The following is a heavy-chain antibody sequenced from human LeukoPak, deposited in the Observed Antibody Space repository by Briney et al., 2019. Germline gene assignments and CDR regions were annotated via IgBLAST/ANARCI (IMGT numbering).Heavy chain of an antibody. V-gene: IGHV4-59*01. D-gene: IGHD3-16*01. CDR2: IYYSGST. CDR3: ASAFNGREDYYFDY. Sequence: SETLSLTCAVYGGSFSGYYWSWIRQPPGKGLEWIGYIYYSGSTNYNPSLKSRVTISVDTSKNQFSLKLSSVTAADTAVYYCASAFNGREDYYFDYWGQGTLVTVSS. CDR1: GGSFSGYY. J-gene: IGHJ4*02.